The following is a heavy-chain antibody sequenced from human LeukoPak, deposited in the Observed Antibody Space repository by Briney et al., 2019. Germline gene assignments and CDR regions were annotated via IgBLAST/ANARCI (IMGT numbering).Heavy chain of an antibody. J-gene: IGHJ4*02. V-gene: IGHV1-8*01. D-gene: IGHD6-13*01. Sequence: ASVKVSCKASGYTFTSYDINWVRQATGQGLEWMGWMNPNSGNTGYAQKFQGRVTMTRNTSISTAYMELSSLRSEDTAVYYCARVGSAAAHFDYWGQGTLVTVSS. CDR2: MNPNSGNT. CDR3: ARVGSAAAHFDY. CDR1: GYTFTSYD.